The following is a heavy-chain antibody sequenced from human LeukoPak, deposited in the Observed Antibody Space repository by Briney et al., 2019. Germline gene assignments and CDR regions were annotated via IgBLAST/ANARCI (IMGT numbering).Heavy chain of an antibody. CDR1: GFTFSSYG. J-gene: IGHJ4*02. CDR3: AKDGIYYGSGSYYPKDY. Sequence: GGSLRLSCAASGFTFSSYGMHWVRQAPGKGLEWVAVISYDGSNKYYADSVKGRFTISRDNSKSTLYLQMNSLRAEDTAVYYCAKDGIYYGSGSYYPKDYWGQGTLVTVSS. D-gene: IGHD3-10*01. CDR2: ISYDGSNK. V-gene: IGHV3-30*18.